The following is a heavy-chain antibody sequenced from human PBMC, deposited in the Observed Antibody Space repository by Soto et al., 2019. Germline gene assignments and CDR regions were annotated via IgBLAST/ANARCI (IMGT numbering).Heavy chain of an antibody. D-gene: IGHD3-10*01. CDR2: IWYDGSNK. CDR1: GFTFSSYG. V-gene: IGHV3-33*01. Sequence: GGSLRLCCAASGFTFSSYGMHGVRQAPGKGLEWVAVIWYDGSNKYYADSVKGRFTISRDNSKNTLYLQMNSLRAEDTAVYYCASGFDAFGELIAYWGQGTLVTVSS. CDR3: ASGFDAFGELIAY. J-gene: IGHJ4*02.